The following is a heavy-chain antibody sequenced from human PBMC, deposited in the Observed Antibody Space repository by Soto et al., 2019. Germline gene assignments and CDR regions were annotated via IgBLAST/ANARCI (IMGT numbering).Heavy chain of an antibody. CDR1: GFTFSTSW. Sequence: EVQLVEAGGGLVQPGGSLRLSCAASGFTFSTSWIHWVRQAPGKGLVWVSRINGDGGTIIYADSVKGRFTISRDNAKNTVYLQMNSLSADDTAVYYCTRGGNYYFDYWGQGTLVTVSS. D-gene: IGHD1-7*01. J-gene: IGHJ4*02. CDR2: INGDGGTI. V-gene: IGHV3-74*01. CDR3: TRGGNYYFDY.